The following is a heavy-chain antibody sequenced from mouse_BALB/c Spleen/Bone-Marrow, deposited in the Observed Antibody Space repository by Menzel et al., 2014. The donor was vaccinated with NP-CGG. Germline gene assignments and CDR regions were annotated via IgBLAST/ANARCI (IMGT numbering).Heavy chain of an antibody. Sequence: EVQVVESGGGLVQPGGSMKLSCVASGFTFSSYWMSWVRQSPEKGLEWVAEIRLKSDNYATHYAESVKGKFTISTDDSKSRLYLQMNSLRTEDTGIYYCSGWDQFAFWGQGTLVTVSA. CDR3: SGWDQFAF. J-gene: IGHJ3*01. D-gene: IGHD4-1*01. CDR2: IRLKSDNYAT. V-gene: IGHV6-6*02. CDR1: GFTFSSYW.